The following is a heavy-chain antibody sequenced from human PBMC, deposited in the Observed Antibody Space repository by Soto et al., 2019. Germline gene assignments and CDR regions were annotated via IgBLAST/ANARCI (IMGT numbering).Heavy chain of an antibody. Sequence: GGSLRLSCAASGFTFSSYAMSWVRQAPGKGLEWVSAISGSGGSTYYADSVKGRFTISRDNSKNTLYLQMNSLRAEDTAVYYCASAGADTAMVRFSYYYGMDVWGQGTTVTVSS. D-gene: IGHD5-18*01. V-gene: IGHV3-23*01. CDR2: ISGSGGST. CDR3: ASAGADTAMVRFSYYYGMDV. J-gene: IGHJ6*02. CDR1: GFTFSSYA.